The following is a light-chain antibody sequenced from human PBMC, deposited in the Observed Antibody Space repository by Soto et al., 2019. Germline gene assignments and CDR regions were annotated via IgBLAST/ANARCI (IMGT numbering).Light chain of an antibody. CDR2: GNN. V-gene: IGLV1-40*01. J-gene: IGLJ1*01. CDR1: SSNIGAGYD. Sequence: QLVLTQPPSVSGAPGQRVTISCTGSSSNIGAGYDVHWYQQRPGTAPKLLIFGNNNRPSGVPDRLSGSKSGTSASLAITGLQAEDEGDYYCQSYDSTLSARYVFGTGTKVTVL. CDR3: QSYDSTLSARYV.